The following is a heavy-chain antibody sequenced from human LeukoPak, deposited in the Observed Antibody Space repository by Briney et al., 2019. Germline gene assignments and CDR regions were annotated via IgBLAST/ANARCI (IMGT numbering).Heavy chain of an antibody. CDR2: ISSSSNI. J-gene: IGHJ4*02. CDR1: GFTFSSYS. CDR3: ARGLAIVVVPAAIH. Sequence: GGSLRLSCAASGFTFSSYSMNWVRQAPGKGLEWVSSISSSSNIYYADSVKGRFTISRDNAKNSLHLQMNSLRAEDTAVYYCARGLAIVVVPAAIHWGQGTLVTVSS. V-gene: IGHV3-21*01. D-gene: IGHD2-2*03.